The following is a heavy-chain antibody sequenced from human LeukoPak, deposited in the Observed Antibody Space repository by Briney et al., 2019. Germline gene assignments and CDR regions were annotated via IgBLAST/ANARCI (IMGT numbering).Heavy chain of an antibody. CDR2: MYTSGRT. D-gene: IGHD6-19*01. Sequence: SGTLCLTGTVSGGSFSSYDWSWIRQPAGKGLEWSGRMYTSGRTNYNPSLKSRLTMSVDTSKNQFSLKLSSVTAADTAVYYCARNPYPEGSGWVRNYYYGMDVWGQGTTVTVSS. J-gene: IGHJ6*02. CDR1: GGSFSSYD. V-gene: IGHV4-4*07. CDR3: ARNPYPEGSGWVRNYYYGMDV.